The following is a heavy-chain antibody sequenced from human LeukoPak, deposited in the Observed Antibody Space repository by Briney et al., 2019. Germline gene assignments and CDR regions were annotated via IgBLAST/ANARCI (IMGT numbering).Heavy chain of an antibody. CDR2: VYYSGST. J-gene: IGHJ4*02. CDR1: GGSISSYY. CDR3: ARAYYDILTGYSGFDY. V-gene: IGHV4-59*01. D-gene: IGHD3-9*01. Sequence: SETLSLTCTVSGGSISSYYWSWIRQPPGKGLEWIGYVYYSGSTNYNPSLKSRVIISVDTSENQFSLKLSSVTAADTAVYYCARAYYDILTGYSGFDYWGQGTLVTVSS.